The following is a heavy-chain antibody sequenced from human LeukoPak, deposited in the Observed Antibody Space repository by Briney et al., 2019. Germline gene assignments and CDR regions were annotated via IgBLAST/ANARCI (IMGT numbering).Heavy chain of an antibody. Sequence: SVKVSCKASGVTFSSYAISWVRQAPGQGLEWMGGIIPIFGTANYAQKFQGRVTITTDESTSTAYMELSSLRSEDTAVYYCARTTYYYDSSGYNNWFDPWGQGTLVTVSS. CDR2: IIPIFGTA. D-gene: IGHD3-22*01. V-gene: IGHV1-69*05. CDR1: GVTFSSYA. CDR3: ARTTYYYDSSGYNNWFDP. J-gene: IGHJ5*02.